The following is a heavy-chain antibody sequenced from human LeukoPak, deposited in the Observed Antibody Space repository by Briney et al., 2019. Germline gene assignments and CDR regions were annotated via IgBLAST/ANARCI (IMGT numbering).Heavy chain of an antibody. CDR1: GYTFTSYY. V-gene: IGHV1-46*01. J-gene: IGHJ5*02. CDR3: ARDKSETVWEPSKRWFDP. D-gene: IGHD1-26*01. Sequence: ASVKVSCKASGYTFTSYYMHWVRQAPGQGLEWMGIINPSGGSTSYAQKFQGRVTMTRDTSTSTVYMELSSLRSEDTAVYYCARDKSETVWEPSKRWFDPWGQGTLVTVSS. CDR2: INPSGGST.